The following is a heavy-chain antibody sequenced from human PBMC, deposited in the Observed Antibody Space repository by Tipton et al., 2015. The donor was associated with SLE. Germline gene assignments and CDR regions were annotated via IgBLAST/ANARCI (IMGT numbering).Heavy chain of an antibody. CDR1: GFTFSSYG. V-gene: IGHV3-30*03. D-gene: IGHD6-6*01. CDR2: ISYDGSKK. Sequence: SLRLSCAASGFTFSSYGMHWVRQAPGKGLEWVAVISYDGSKKYYADPVKGRFTISRDNSKNTLYLQMNSLRAEDTAVYYCAGGRRIAARPGYYYGMDVWGQGTTVTVSS. CDR3: AGGRRIAARPGYYYGMDV. J-gene: IGHJ6*02.